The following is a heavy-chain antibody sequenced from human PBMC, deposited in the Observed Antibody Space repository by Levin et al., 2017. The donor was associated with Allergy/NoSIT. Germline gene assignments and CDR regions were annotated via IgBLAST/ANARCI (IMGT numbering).Heavy chain of an antibody. Sequence: QPGESLKISCAASGFTFSIYSMHWVRQAPGKGLEWVSYIGGTTSTILYADSVKGRFTISRDNAKNSLYLQMNSLRDEDTALYYCARGFAVDRSYFDYWGQGTLVTVSS. D-gene: IGHD2-15*01. V-gene: IGHV3-48*02. CDR3: ARGFAVDRSYFDY. J-gene: IGHJ4*02. CDR1: GFTFSIYS. CDR2: IGGTTSTI.